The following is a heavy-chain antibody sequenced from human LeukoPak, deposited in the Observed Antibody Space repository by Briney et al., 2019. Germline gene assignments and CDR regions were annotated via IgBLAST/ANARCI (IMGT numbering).Heavy chain of an antibody. V-gene: IGHV4-4*07. D-gene: IGHD6-19*01. CDR2: IYSSGST. Sequence: SETLSLTCTVSGGSISSYYWSWIRQPAGKGLEWIGRIYSSGSTNYNPSLKSRVTMSVDTSKNQFSLKLSSVTAADTAVYYCARVGGSSGWYHFDYWGQGTLVTVSS. J-gene: IGHJ4*02. CDR3: ARVGGSSGWYHFDY. CDR1: GGSISSYY.